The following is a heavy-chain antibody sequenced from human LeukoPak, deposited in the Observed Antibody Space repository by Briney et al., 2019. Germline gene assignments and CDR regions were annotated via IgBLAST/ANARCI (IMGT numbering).Heavy chain of an antibody. CDR2: ISLAGRT. D-gene: IGHD1-26*01. J-gene: IGHJ4*02. CDR1: GGSITTTNY. Sequence: SETLSLTCGVSGGSITTTNYWSWVRQPPGGGLEWIGEISLAGRTRYNPSLKSRVNISIDESKNHLYLNLASVTAADTAVYYCSRESGPFCPFGHWGQGTLVAVSS. V-gene: IGHV4-4*02. CDR3: SRESGPFCPFGH.